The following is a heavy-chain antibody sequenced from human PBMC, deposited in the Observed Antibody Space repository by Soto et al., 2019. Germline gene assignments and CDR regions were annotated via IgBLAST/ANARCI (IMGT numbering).Heavy chain of an antibody. CDR1: GYTFTSYE. CDR3: AREGYAVAPD. D-gene: IGHD6-19*01. Sequence: ASVKVSCKASGYTFTSYEINWVRQATGQGLEWMGWMSPNSGKTGYAQKFQGRVTMTRNTSISTAYMELSSLRSEDTAVYYCAREGYAVAPDWGQGTPVTVSS. J-gene: IGHJ4*02. CDR2: MSPNSGKT. V-gene: IGHV1-8*01.